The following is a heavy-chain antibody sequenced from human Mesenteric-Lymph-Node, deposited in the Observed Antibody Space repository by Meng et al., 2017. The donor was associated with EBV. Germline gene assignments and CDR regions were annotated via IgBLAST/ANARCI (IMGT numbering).Heavy chain of an antibody. CDR3: ARSPYSGSYYANFDY. V-gene: IGHV4-4*02. CDR1: GWPNRRGYW. CDR2: IYHDGTT. D-gene: IGHD1-26*01. Sequence: GSGPGRVKPSETLSLTCTCSGWPNRRGYWWSWVRQPPGKVLEWIGEIYHDGTTNYPPSLKSRVSISVDKSKNQFSLKLSSVTAADTAVYYCARSPYSGSYYANFDYWGQGTLVTVSS. J-gene: IGHJ4*02.